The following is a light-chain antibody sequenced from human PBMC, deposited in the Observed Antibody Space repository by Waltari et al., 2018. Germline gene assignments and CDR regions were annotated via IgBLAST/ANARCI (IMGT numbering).Light chain of an antibody. CDR1: QGISSY. J-gene: IGKJ4*01. CDR3: QELNTYPQSLT. V-gene: IGKV1-9*01. CDR2: AAS. Sequence: DIQLTQSPSFLSASIGDRVTITCRASQGISSYLAWYQQKPGKAPKLLIYAASTLQSGVPSRFSGSGSGTELTLTISSLQPEDFATYYCQELNTYPQSLTFGGGTKVEI.